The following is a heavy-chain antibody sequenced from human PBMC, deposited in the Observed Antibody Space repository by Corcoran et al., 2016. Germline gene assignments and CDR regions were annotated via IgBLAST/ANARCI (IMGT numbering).Heavy chain of an antibody. CDR1: GDSVSSNSAA. V-gene: IGHV6-1*01. Sequence: QVQLQQSGPGLVKPSQTLSLTCAISGDSVSSNSAAWNWIRQSPSRGLEWLGRTYYRSKWYNDYAVSVKSRITINQDTSKNQFSLQLNSVTPEDTAVYYCAREGDIVVVPAGDAFDIWGQGTMVTVSS. CDR3: AREGDIVVVPAGDAFDI. CDR2: TYYRSKWYN. D-gene: IGHD2-2*01. J-gene: IGHJ3*02.